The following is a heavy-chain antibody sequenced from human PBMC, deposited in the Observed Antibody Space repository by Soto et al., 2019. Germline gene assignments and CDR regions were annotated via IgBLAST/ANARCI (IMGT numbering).Heavy chain of an antibody. CDR1: GFTFSSYS. Sequence: PGGSLRLSCAASGFTFSSYSMNWVRQAPGKGLEWVSSISSSSSYIYYADSVKGRFTISRDNAKNSLYLRMNSLRAEDTAVYYCAREEAGPLSYPSHYYYYYGMDVWGQGTTVTVSS. CDR2: ISSSSSYI. CDR3: AREEAGPLSYPSHYYYYYGMDV. D-gene: IGHD1-26*01. V-gene: IGHV3-21*01. J-gene: IGHJ6*02.